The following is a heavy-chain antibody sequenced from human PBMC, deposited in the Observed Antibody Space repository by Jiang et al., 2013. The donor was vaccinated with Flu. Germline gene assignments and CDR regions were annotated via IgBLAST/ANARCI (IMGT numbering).Heavy chain of an antibody. Sequence: SGAEVKKPGSSVKVSCKASGGTFSSYAINWVRQAPGQGLEWMGRIIPIVDIADYAQKFQGRVTITADKSTSTAYMELNSLRSEDTAVYYCARDRVEMATLWGQGTLVTVSS. V-gene: IGHV1-69*04. D-gene: IGHD5-24*01. J-gene: IGHJ4*02. CDR3: ARDRVEMATL. CDR2: IIPIVDIA. CDR1: GGTFSSYA.